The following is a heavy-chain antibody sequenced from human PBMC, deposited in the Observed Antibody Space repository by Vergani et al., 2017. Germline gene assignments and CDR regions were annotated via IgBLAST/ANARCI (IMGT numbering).Heavy chain of an antibody. Sequence: QVKLQESGPGLVKPSETLSLTCTVSGASVNTYYWSWIRQPPGKGLEWLGYVSFRGVTLYDPSVKGRMTISLNTSSNQFSLYLTSVTAADTAVYYCARSRIYYFSGSPDYWVQGTLVTVSS. D-gene: IGHD3-10*01. J-gene: IGHJ4*02. V-gene: IGHV4-59*02. CDR2: VSFRGVT. CDR3: ARSRIYYFSGSPDY. CDR1: GASVNTYY.